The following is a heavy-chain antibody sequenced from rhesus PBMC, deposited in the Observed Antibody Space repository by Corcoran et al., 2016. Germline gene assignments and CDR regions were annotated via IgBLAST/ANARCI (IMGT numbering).Heavy chain of an antibody. V-gene: IGHV4-169*01. CDR2: IYGSGSST. CDR3: ANIVAASDAFDF. CDR1: GGSISSKY. D-gene: IGHD4-29*01. Sequence: QLQLQESGPGLVKPSETRSVTCAVSGGSISSKYWSWLRQAPGKGLEWIGYIYGSGSSTNYNPSLKSRVTLSVDTSKNQFSLKLSSVTAADTAVYYCANIVAASDAFDFWGQGLRVTVSS. J-gene: IGHJ3*01.